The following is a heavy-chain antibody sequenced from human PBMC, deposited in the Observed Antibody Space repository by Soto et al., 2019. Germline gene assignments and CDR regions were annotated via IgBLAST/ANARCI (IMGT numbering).Heavy chain of an antibody. Sequence: GGSLRLSCAASGFTFSAYGMHWVRQAPGKGLERVAVISNDGNNKYHADSVKGRFTITRDKSKNTLYLQMNNLRAEDTAVYYCAKDSGRGSADYYFDYWGQGTLVTVSS. CDR3: AKDSGRGSADYYFDY. V-gene: IGHV3-30*18. CDR2: ISNDGNNK. J-gene: IGHJ4*02. CDR1: GFTFSAYG. D-gene: IGHD3-10*01.